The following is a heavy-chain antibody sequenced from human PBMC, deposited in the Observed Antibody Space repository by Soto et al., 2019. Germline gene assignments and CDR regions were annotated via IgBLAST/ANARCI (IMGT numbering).Heavy chain of an antibody. Sequence: PVGSLRLSCAASGFTFSSYGMHWVRQAPGKGLEWVAVISYDGSNKYYADSVKGRFTISRDNSKNTLYLQMNSLRAEDTAVYYCAKDDPDGYSDYWGQGTLVTVSS. V-gene: IGHV3-30*18. D-gene: IGHD5-12*01. CDR3: AKDDPDGYSDY. CDR1: GFTFSSYG. CDR2: ISYDGSNK. J-gene: IGHJ4*02.